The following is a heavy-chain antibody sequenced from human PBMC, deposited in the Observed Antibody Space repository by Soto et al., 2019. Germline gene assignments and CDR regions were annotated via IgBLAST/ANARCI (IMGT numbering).Heavy chain of an antibody. J-gene: IGHJ3*02. CDR3: ARDLSGDYGALDT. CDR2: IWHDGSIN. Sequence: GESLGLSCAPYGFTFSSYGMHWARQAPGKWLEWVAVIWHDGSINVYADSVKGPFTISSANSKNTLYLQMNSLRAEDPAVYYCARDLSGDYGALDTWGQGTMVTVSS. V-gene: IGHV3-33*01. CDR1: GFTFSSYG. D-gene: IGHD4-17*01.